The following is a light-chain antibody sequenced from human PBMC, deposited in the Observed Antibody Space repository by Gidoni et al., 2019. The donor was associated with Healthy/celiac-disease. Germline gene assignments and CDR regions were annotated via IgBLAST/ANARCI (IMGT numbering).Light chain of an antibody. CDR3: QQYGSSPRT. Sequence: EIVLTQSPGTLSLSPGERATLSCRASPSVSSSYLAWYQQKPGQAPRLLIYGASSRATGIPDRFIGSGSGTDFTLTISRLEPEDFAVYYCQQYGSSPRTFGQGTKVEIK. V-gene: IGKV3-20*01. CDR2: GAS. J-gene: IGKJ1*01. CDR1: PSVSSSY.